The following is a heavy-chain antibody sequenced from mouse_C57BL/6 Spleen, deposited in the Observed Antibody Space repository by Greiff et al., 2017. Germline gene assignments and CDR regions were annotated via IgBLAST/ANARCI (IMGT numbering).Heavy chain of an antibody. D-gene: IGHD1-3*01. CDR2: ISSGSSTI. CDR1: GFTFSDYA. J-gene: IGHJ1*03. Sequence: EVKVVESGGGLVKPGGSLKLSCAASGFTFSDYAMHWVRQAPEKGLEWVAYISSGSSTIYYADTVKGRFTISRDNAKNTLFLQMTSLRSEDTAMYYCARQSGCLSDWYFDVWGTGTTVTVSS. CDR3: ARQSGCLSDWYFDV. V-gene: IGHV5-17*01.